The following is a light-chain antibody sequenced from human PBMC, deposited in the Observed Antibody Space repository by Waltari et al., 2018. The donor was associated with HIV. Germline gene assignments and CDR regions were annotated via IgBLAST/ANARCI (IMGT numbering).Light chain of an antibody. Sequence: SYELTQPPSVSVSPGQTARITCSGDALPKKYAYWYQQRSGQAPVLVIYEDNKRPSVIPERFSGSSSGTMATLTISGAQVEDEADYSCFSTDSSGNHRVFGGGTKLTVL. CDR2: EDN. J-gene: IGLJ3*02. CDR3: FSTDSSGNHRV. V-gene: IGLV3-10*01. CDR1: ALPKKY.